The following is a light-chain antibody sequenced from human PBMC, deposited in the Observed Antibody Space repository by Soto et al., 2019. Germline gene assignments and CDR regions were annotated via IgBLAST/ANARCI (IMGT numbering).Light chain of an antibody. CDR2: CNS. J-gene: IGLJ1*01. CDR3: QSYDSSMSGLYV. CDR1: SSNIGAGYD. Sequence: QSVLTQPPSVSGAPGQRVTISCTGSSSNIGAGYDVHWYQQLPGTAPKLLIYCNSNRPSGVPDRFSGSKSGTSASLAITGLQAEDEADYSCQSYDSSMSGLYVFGTGTKLTVL. V-gene: IGLV1-40*01.